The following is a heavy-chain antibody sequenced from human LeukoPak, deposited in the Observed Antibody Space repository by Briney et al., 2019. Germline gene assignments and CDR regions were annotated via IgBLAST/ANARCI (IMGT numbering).Heavy chain of an antibody. CDR2: IYYSGST. V-gene: IGHV4-31*03. J-gene: IGHJ4*02. CDR3: ARGTRTGEDY. D-gene: IGHD7-27*01. Sequence: SQTLSRTCTVSGGSISSGGYYWSWFRQHPGKGLEWIGYIYYSGSTYYNPSLKSRVTISVDTSKNQFSLKLSSVTAADTAVYYCARGTRTGEDYWGQGTLVTVSS. CDR1: GGSISSGGYY.